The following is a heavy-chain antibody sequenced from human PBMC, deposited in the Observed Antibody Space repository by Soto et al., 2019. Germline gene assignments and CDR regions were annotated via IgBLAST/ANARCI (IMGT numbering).Heavy chain of an antibody. CDR1: GFTFGDDA. Sequence: PGGSLRLSCTASGFTFGDDAMSWVRQAPGKGLEWVGFIRSKANAGTTEYAASVKGRFTISRDDSKSIAYLQMNSLKTDDTAVYYCARDPGITLFVVARYYGMDVWGQGPTVTVSS. CDR3: ARDPGITLFVVARYYGMDV. V-gene: IGHV3-49*04. D-gene: IGHD3-3*01. CDR2: IRSKANAGTT. J-gene: IGHJ6*02.